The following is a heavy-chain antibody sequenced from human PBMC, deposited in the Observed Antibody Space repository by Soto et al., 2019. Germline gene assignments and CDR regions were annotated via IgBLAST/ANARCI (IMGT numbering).Heavy chain of an antibody. CDR1: GFSLTTSGVG. V-gene: IGHV2-5*02. D-gene: IGHD3-3*01. Sequence: QITLNESGPTLVKPTQTLTLTCTFSGFSLTTSGVGVGWIRQSPGKAPEWLALIYWDDDKRYSPSLKSRLTITKDTSKNQVVLTMANLDPADTATYYCAHIVLRTVFGLVTTTAIYFDFWGQGTPVAVSS. J-gene: IGHJ4*02. CDR3: AHIVLRTVFGLVTTTAIYFDF. CDR2: IYWDDDK.